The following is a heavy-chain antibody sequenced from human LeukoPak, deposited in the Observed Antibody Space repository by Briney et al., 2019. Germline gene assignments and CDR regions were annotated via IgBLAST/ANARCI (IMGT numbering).Heavy chain of an antibody. Sequence: PSETLSLTCTVSGGSISSYYWSWIRQPPGKGLEWIGYIYYSGSTNYNPSLKSRVTISVDTSKNQFSLKLSSVTAADTAVYYCARRSEMATFDYWGQGTLVTVSS. CDR2: IYYSGST. D-gene: IGHD5-24*01. V-gene: IGHV4-59*08. J-gene: IGHJ4*02. CDR3: ARRSEMATFDY. CDR1: GGSISSYY.